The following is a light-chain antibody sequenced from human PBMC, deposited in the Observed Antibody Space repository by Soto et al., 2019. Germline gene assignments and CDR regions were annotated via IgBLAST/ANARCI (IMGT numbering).Light chain of an antibody. CDR1: QSVLYSSNNKNY. V-gene: IGKV4-1*01. Sequence: DIVMTQSPDSLAVSLGERATINCKSSQSVLYSSNNKNYLAWYQQKPGQPPKLLISWASTRESGVPDRFSGSGSGTDFTLTITSLQAEDVAIYYSQQYYRILPIAFGGGTKVEIK. J-gene: IGKJ4*01. CDR2: WAS. CDR3: QQYYRILPIA.